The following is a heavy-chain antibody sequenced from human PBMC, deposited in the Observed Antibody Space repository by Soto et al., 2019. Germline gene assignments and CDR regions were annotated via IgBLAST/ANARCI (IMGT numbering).Heavy chain of an antibody. CDR2: IDWADDK. J-gene: IGHJ4*02. Sequence: XGPTLVNPTQTPTLTCTFSGFSLSTTGMCVSWIRQPPGKALEWLALIDWADDKYYSTSLKTRLTISKDTSKNQVVLTMTNVEPVDTATYFCSRAVGGFTYGYPDYWGQGSLVTVSS. CDR3: SRAVGGFTYGYPDY. CDR1: GFSLSTTGMC. V-gene: IGHV2-70*01. D-gene: IGHD5-18*01.